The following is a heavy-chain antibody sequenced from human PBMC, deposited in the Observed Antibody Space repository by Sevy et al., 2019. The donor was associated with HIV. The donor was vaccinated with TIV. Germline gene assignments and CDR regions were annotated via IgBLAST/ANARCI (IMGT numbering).Heavy chain of an antibody. V-gene: IGHV3-30*03. Sequence: GGSLRLSCAASGFTFSSYGMHWVRQAPGKGLEWVAVISYDGSNKYYADSVKGRFTISRDNSKNTLYLQMNSLRAEDTAVYYCATDLTIFGVVYGMDVWGQGTTVTVSS. J-gene: IGHJ6*02. CDR3: ATDLTIFGVVYGMDV. CDR1: GFTFSSYG. CDR2: ISYDGSNK. D-gene: IGHD3-3*01.